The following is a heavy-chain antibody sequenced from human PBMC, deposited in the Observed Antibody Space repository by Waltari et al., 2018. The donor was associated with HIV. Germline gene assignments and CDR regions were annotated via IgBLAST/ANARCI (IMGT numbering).Heavy chain of an antibody. J-gene: IGHJ4*02. CDR2: ISSSGSTI. D-gene: IGHD1-26*01. V-gene: IGHV3-48*03. CDR1: GSTCSTYE. Sequence: EVQVVASGGGLVQPGGSLRLSCAASGSTCSTYEMNWVRQAPGKGLEWVSYISSSGSTIYYADSVKGRFIISRDNAKNSLYLQMNSLRAEDTAVYFCARDGSSYYGLDYWGRGTLVTVSS. CDR3: ARDGSSYYGLDY.